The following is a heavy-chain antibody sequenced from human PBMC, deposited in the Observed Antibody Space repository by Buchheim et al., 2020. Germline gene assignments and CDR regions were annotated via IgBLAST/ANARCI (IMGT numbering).Heavy chain of an antibody. CDR1: GFTFSTYA. Sequence: EVQLLESGGGLVQPGGSLRLSCAASGFTFSTYAMSWVRLAPGKGLEWVSAISGSGADTYYADSVKGRFTISRDNYNNILFLQVNSLRAEDTAVYYCARGRKIGYNWGYFDFWGGGTL. V-gene: IGHV3-23*01. CDR2: ISGSGADT. CDR3: ARGRKIGYNWGYFDF. D-gene: IGHD5-24*01. J-gene: IGHJ4*01.